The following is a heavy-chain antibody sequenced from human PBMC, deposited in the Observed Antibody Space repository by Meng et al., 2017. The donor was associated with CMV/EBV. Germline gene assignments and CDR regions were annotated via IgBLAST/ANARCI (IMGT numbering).Heavy chain of an antibody. J-gene: IGHJ4*02. CDR1: GYTFTSYG. V-gene: IGHV1-2*02. CDR3: ARARKSPVAGTSRGNYFDY. Sequence: ASVKVSCKASGYTFTSYGISWVRQAPGQGLEWMGWINPNSGGTNYAQKFQGRVTMTRDTSISTAYMELSRLRSDDTAVYYCARARKSPVAGTSRGNYFDYWGQGTLVTVSS. D-gene: IGHD6-19*01. CDR2: INPNSGGT.